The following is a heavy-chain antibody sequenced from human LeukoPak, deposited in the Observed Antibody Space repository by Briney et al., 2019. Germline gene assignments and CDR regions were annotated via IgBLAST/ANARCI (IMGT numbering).Heavy chain of an antibody. Sequence: GRSLRLSCAASGFTFSNYGMHWVRQAPGKGLEWVALISYDGSNKYYADSVKGRFTISRDNSKNTLYLQMISLRAEDTAVYYCANYDSVSYFAYWGQGTLVTVSS. V-gene: IGHV3-30*18. D-gene: IGHD3-10*01. CDR1: GFTFSNYG. CDR3: ANYDSVSYFAY. J-gene: IGHJ4*02. CDR2: ISYDGSNK.